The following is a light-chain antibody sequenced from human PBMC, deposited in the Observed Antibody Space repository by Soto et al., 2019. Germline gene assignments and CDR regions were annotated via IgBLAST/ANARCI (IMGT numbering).Light chain of an antibody. Sequence: QSVLTQPPSVSGAPGQRVTISCTGSSSNIGAGFDVHWYHQIAGTAPKLLIYGNSNRPSGVPDRFSGSKSGTSASLVISGLQSEDEADYYCATWDDSLHVCVFGGGTKLTVL. CDR2: GNS. CDR3: ATWDDSLHVCV. CDR1: SSNIGAGFD. V-gene: IGLV1-40*01. J-gene: IGLJ2*01.